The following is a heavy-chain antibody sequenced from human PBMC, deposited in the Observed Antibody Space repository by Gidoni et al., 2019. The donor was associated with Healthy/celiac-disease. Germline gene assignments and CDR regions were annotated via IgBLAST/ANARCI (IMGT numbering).Heavy chain of an antibody. CDR2: IYTSGST. CDR1: GGSISSGSSS. Sequence: QVQLQESGPGLVKPSQTLSLPCTVSGGSISSGSSSWSWIRQPAGKGLEWIGRIYTSGSTNYNPSLKSRVTISVDTSKNQFSLKLSSVTAADTAVYYCARGTRSYYDILTGYAFDYWGQGTLVTVSS. D-gene: IGHD3-9*01. CDR3: ARGTRSYYDILTGYAFDY. J-gene: IGHJ4*02. V-gene: IGHV4-61*02.